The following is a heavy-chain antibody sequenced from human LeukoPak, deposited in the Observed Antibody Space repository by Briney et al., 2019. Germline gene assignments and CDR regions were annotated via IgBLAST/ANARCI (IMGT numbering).Heavy chain of an antibody. CDR3: AREYDILTKGSNWFDP. CDR1: GYTFTSYY. CDR2: INPSGGST. D-gene: IGHD3-9*01. V-gene: IGHV1-46*01. Sequence: ASVKVSCKASGYTFTSYYMHWVRQAPGQGLEWMGIINPSGGSTSYAQKFQGRVTMTRDTSTSTVYMELSSLRSEDTAVYYCAREYDILTKGSNWFDPWGQGTLVTVSS. J-gene: IGHJ5*02.